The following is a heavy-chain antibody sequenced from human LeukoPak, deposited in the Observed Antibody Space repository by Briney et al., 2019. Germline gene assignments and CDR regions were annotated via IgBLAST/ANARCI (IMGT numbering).Heavy chain of an antibody. CDR1: GFTVSSNY. D-gene: IGHD2-2*01. J-gene: IGHJ4*02. CDR3: ARTIVVVPAAHFDY. CDR2: IYSGGST. Sequence: GGSLRLSCAASGFTVSSNYMSWVRQAPGKGLEWVSVIYSGGSTYYADSVKGRFTISRDNSKNTLYLQMNSLRAEDTAVYYCARTIVVVPAAHFDYWGQGTLVTVSS. V-gene: IGHV3-53*05.